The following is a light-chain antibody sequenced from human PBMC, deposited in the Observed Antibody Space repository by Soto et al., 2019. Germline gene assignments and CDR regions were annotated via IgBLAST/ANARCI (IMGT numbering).Light chain of an antibody. V-gene: IGKV3-15*01. J-gene: IGKJ4*01. CDR1: QSVSSS. Sequence: EIVMTQSPATLSVSPGDRATLSCRASQSVSSSLAWYQQIPGQAPRLLIYDASTRATGIPARFGGSGSGTEFPLTISILQSEDFAVYYCQQYNNWPPLTFGGGTKVELK. CDR3: QQYNNWPPLT. CDR2: DAS.